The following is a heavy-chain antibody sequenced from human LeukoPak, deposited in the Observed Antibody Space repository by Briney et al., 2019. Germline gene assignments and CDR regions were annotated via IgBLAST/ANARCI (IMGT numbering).Heavy chain of an antibody. V-gene: IGHV3-48*03. J-gene: IGHJ4*02. CDR1: GFTFSSYE. CDR2: ISSSGSTI. D-gene: IGHD2-2*01. Sequence: PGGSLRLSCAASGFTFSSYEMNWVRQAPGKGLEWVSYISSSGSTIYYADSVKGRFTISRDNAKNSLCLQMNSLRAEDTAVYYCARDWADQLLSSGFDYWGQGTLVTVSS. CDR3: ARDWADQLLSSGFDY.